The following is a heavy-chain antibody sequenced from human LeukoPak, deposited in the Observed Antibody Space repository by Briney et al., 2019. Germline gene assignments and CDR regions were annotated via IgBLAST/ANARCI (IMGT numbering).Heavy chain of an antibody. V-gene: IGHV4-39*01. D-gene: IGHD6-19*01. CDR1: GGSISSSSYY. Sequence: SETLSLTCTVSGGSISSSSYYWGWLRQPTGQGLEWVGSIYYNERTNYHPSLDSRLTMSVHPSKNQSSLKLISAPATGTAVYYCARHVSGSSGWYRPEYFDYWGQGTLVTVSS. CDR2: IYYNERT. J-gene: IGHJ4*02. CDR3: ARHVSGSSGWYRPEYFDY.